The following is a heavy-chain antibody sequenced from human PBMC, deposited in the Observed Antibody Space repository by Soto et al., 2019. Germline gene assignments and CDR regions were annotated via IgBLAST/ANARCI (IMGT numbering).Heavy chain of an antibody. Sequence: EVQLVESGGGLVQPGGSLRLSCAASGFTFSSYEMNWVRQAPGKGLEWVSYISSSGSTIYYADSVKGRFTISRDNAKNSLYLQMNGLRAEDTAVYYCARADGSGWYTSVGAFDIWGQGTMVTVSS. CDR3: ARADGSGWYTSVGAFDI. J-gene: IGHJ3*02. CDR1: GFTFSSYE. CDR2: ISSSGSTI. V-gene: IGHV3-48*03. D-gene: IGHD6-19*01.